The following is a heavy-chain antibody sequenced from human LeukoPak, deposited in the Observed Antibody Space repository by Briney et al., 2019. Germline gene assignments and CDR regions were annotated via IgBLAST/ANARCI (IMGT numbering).Heavy chain of an antibody. CDR1: GFPFSKVW. J-gene: IGHJ4*02. D-gene: IGHD3-22*01. CDR2: IKSNADGGTT. Sequence: GGSLGPSCPAPGFPFSKVWMSWVPEATGKGLEWLGRIKSNADGGTTAYAAPVQGRITISRDDSKNTLYLQLNSLKAEDTAVYYCSTCRWQYDSSGYDYWGQGTLVAVSS. CDR3: STCRWQYDSSGYDY. V-gene: IGHV3-15*01.